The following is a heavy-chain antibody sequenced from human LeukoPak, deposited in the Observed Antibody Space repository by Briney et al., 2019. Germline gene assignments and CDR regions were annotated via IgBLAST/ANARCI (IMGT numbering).Heavy chain of an antibody. CDR3: ARASDPWLQLT. V-gene: IGHV3-23*01. J-gene: IGHJ5*02. Sequence: GGSLRLSRAASGFTFSSYAMSWVRQAPGKGLEWVSAISGSGGSTYYADSVKGRFTISRDNSKNTLYLQMNSLRAEDTAVYYCARASDPWLQLTWGQGTLVTVSS. CDR2: ISGSGGST. CDR1: GFTFSSYA. D-gene: IGHD5-24*01.